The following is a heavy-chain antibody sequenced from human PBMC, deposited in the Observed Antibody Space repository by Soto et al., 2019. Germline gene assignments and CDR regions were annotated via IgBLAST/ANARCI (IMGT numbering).Heavy chain of an antibody. J-gene: IGHJ4*02. CDR3: ARPPGYISDWYYFDL. V-gene: IGHV1-2*02. CDR1: GYTFIDYY. CDR2: ISPRSGGT. D-gene: IGHD3-9*01. Sequence: ASVQVSCKASGYTFIDYYLHWVRQAPGQGFEWMGRISPRSGGTNYAQKFQGRVTMTWDTSLNTAYMELSSLISEDTAVYYCARPPGYISDWYYFDLWGQGTLVTVSS.